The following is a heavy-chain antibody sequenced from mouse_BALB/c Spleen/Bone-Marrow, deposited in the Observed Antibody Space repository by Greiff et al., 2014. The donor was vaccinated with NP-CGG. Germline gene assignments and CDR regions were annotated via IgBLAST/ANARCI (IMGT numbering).Heavy chain of an antibody. CDR1: GYTFTSYY. CDR3: TRYGYDPLYAMDY. V-gene: IGHV1S81*02. D-gene: IGHD2-3*01. CDR2: INPSNGGT. J-gene: IGHJ4*01. Sequence: QVQLQQPGAELVKPGASVKLSCKASGYTFTSYYMYWVKQRPGQGLEWIGGINPSNGGTNFNEKLKSKATLTVDKSSSTAYMQLSSLTSEDSAAYYCTRYGYDPLYAMDYWGQGTSVTVSS.